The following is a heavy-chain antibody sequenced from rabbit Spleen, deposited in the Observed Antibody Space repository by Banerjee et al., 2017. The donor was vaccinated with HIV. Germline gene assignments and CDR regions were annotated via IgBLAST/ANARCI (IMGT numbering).Heavy chain of an antibody. CDR2: IYTGYSGST. CDR3: ARDTGSSFSSYGMDL. D-gene: IGHD8-1*01. J-gene: IGHJ6*01. Sequence: QEQLVESGGGLVQPEGSLTLTCTASGFTLSSSYYMCWVRQAPGKGLEWIASIYTGYSGSTYYASWAKGRFTITRSTSLNTVSLQMTSLTVADTATYFCARDTGSSFSSYGMDLWGPGTLVTVS. V-gene: IGHV1S45*01. CDR1: GFTLSSSYY.